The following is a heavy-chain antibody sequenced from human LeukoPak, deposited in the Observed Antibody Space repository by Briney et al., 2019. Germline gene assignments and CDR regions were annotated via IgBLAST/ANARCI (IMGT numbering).Heavy chain of an antibody. D-gene: IGHD3-10*01. Sequence: GGSLGLSCAASGFTFSSYAMHWVRQAPGKGLEWVAVISYDGSNKYYADSVKGRFTISRDNSKNTLYLQMNSLRAEDTAVYYCARDWRYYFVSGSYFYDWGQGTLVTVSS. CDR1: GFTFSSYA. V-gene: IGHV3-30-3*01. J-gene: IGHJ4*02. CDR2: ISYDGSNK. CDR3: ARDWRYYFVSGSYFYD.